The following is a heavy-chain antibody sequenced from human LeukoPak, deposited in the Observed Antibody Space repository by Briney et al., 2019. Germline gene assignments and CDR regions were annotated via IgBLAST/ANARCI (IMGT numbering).Heavy chain of an antibody. Sequence: SQTLSLTCAISGDSISDNSAAWNWIRQSPSRGLEWLGRTYYRSKWYSVYAASVKSRITINPDTSKNQFSLQLNSVTPEDTAVYYCARDRDIAAAGTTPFFDYWGQGTLVTVSS. V-gene: IGHV6-1*01. D-gene: IGHD6-13*01. CDR3: ARDRDIAAAGTTPFFDY. J-gene: IGHJ4*02. CDR1: GDSISDNSAA. CDR2: TYYRSKWYS.